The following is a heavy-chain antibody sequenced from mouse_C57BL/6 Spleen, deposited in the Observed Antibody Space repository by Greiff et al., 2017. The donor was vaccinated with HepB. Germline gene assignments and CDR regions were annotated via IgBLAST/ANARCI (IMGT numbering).Heavy chain of an antibody. CDR1: GYTFTDYE. Sequence: VQRVESGAELVRPGASVTLSCKASGYTFTDYEMHWVKQTPVHGLEWIGAIDPETGGTAYNQKFKGKAILTADKSSSTAYMELRSLTSEDSAVYYCTRSSTYDYDEDYAMDYWGQGTSVTVSS. CDR2: IDPETGGT. D-gene: IGHD2-4*01. J-gene: IGHJ4*01. V-gene: IGHV1-15*01. CDR3: TRSSTYDYDEDYAMDY.